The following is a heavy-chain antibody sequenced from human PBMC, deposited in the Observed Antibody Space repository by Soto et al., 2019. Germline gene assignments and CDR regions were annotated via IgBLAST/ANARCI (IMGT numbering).Heavy chain of an antibody. CDR3: ASRTNRNDAFDI. J-gene: IGHJ3*02. Sequence: GASVKVSCKASGGTFSSYAISWVRQAPGQGLEWMGGIIPIFGTANYAQKFQGRVTITADKSTSTAYMELSSLRSEDTAVYYCASRTNRNDAFDICGQGTMVTVSS. CDR2: IIPIFGTA. D-gene: IGHD2-8*01. CDR1: GGTFSSYA. V-gene: IGHV1-69*06.